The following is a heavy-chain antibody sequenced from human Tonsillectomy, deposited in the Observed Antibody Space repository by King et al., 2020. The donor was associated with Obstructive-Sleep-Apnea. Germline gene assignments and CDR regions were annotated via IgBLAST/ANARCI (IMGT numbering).Heavy chain of an antibody. V-gene: IGHV3-43*01. J-gene: IGHJ6*02. CDR1: GFTFDDYT. CDR2: IIWDGGST. CDR3: AKGRYNYYGMDV. Sequence: VQLVESGGVVVQPGGSLRLSCAASGFTFDDYTMHWVRQAPGKGLEWGSLIIWDGGSTYYADSVKGRFTISRDNSKNSLYLQMNSLRTEDTALYYCAKGRYNYYGMDVWGQGTTVTVSS.